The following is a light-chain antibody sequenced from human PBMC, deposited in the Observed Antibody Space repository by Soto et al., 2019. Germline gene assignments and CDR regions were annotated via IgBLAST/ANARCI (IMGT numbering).Light chain of an antibody. Sequence: EIVLTQSPGTLSLSPGERATLSCRASQAVNSNYFAWFQQRPGQAPRLLIFGASRRASGIPDRVSGNGSGTDFTLSISRLEPDDFGVYYCHQYTTSLRTFGQGTRVEVK. V-gene: IGKV3-20*01. J-gene: IGKJ1*01. CDR3: HQYTTSLRT. CDR1: QAVNSNY. CDR2: GAS.